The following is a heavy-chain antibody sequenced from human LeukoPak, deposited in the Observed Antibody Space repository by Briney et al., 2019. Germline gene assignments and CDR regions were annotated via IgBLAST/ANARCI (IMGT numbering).Heavy chain of an antibody. CDR1: GFTFSSYT. CDR2: IDSSSYI. J-gene: IGHJ6*02. V-gene: IGHV3-21*01. CDR3: ARDRSPTGMDV. D-gene: IGHD2-8*02. Sequence: GGSLRLSCAASGFTFSSYTMNWVRQAPGKGLEWVSSIDSSSYIYYADSLKGRFTIPRDNAKNSLYLQMNSLRAEDTAVYYCARDRSPTGMDVWGQGTTVTVSS.